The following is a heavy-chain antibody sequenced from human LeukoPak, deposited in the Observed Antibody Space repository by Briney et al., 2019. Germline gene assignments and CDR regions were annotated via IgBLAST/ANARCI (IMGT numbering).Heavy chain of an antibody. CDR1: GDSFTTYW. V-gene: IGHV5-51*01. D-gene: IGHD3-10*01. Sequence: GESLKISWKGYGDSFTTYWVGWVRQMPGKGLEWMGIIYPGDSDIRYSPSFQGQVTISADKSNSTAYLQWSSLKASDTAMYYCARGEVFGNWFDPWGQGTLVTVSS. CDR3: ARGEVFGNWFDP. J-gene: IGHJ5*02. CDR2: IYPGDSDI.